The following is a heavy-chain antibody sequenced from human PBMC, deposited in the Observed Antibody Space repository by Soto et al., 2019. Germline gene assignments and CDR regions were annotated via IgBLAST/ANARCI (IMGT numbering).Heavy chain of an antibody. Sequence: ASVKVSCKDSGYTFIDYYMHWVRQAPGQGFEWMGRISPRSGGTNYAQKFQGRVTMTWDTSLNTAYMELSSLISEDTAVYYCARPPGYISDWYYFDLWGQGTLVTVSS. D-gene: IGHD3-9*01. CDR2: ISPRSGGT. CDR3: ARPPGYISDWYYFDL. V-gene: IGHV1-2*02. J-gene: IGHJ4*02. CDR1: GYTFIDYY.